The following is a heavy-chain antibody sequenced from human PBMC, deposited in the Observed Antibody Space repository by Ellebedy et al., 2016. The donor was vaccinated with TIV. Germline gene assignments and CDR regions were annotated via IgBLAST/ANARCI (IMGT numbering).Heavy chain of an antibody. CDR1: GFTFSTYS. Sequence: GESLKISCAASGFTFSTYSMNWVRQAPGKRLEWVSYISSGSRNIYYADSVKGRFTISRDNAKNSLYLQMNSLRAEDTAVYYCARLSYSSSWYVDYWGQGTLVTVSS. V-gene: IGHV3-48*04. D-gene: IGHD6-13*01. CDR3: ARLSYSSSWYVDY. J-gene: IGHJ4*02. CDR2: ISSGSRNI.